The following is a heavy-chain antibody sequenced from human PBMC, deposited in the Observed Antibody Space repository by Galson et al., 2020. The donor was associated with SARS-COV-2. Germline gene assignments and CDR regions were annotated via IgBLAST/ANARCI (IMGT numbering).Heavy chain of an antibody. V-gene: IGHV3-74*01. CDR1: GFTFSTYW. J-gene: IGHJ6*02. D-gene: IGHD3-16*01. CDR3: AREGEDTWYDYVMDA. CDR2: INSEGGRK. Sequence: GESLKISCAASGFTFSTYWMHWVRQAPGKGLVWVARINSEGGRKIYADSVKGRFTISRDNAKNTLYLQMNSVRAEDTAAYFCAREGEDTWYDYVMDAWGQGTTVTVSS.